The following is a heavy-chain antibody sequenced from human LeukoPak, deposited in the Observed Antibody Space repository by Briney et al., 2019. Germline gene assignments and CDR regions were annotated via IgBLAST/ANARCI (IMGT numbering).Heavy chain of an antibody. CDR3: ARGQTHSSYMDV. V-gene: IGHV4-61*02. CDR1: GGFISSGSYY. Sequence: SETLSLTCTVSGGFISSGSYYWSWIRQPAGKGLEWIGRIYTGGSTNYNPSLKSRVTISVDTSKNQFSLKLSSVTAADTAVYYCARGQTHSSYMDVWGKGTTVTIPS. J-gene: IGHJ6*03. CDR2: IYTGGST. D-gene: IGHD2-15*01.